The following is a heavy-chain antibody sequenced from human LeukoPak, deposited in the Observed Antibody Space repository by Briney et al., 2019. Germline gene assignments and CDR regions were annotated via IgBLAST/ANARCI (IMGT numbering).Heavy chain of an antibody. CDR3: ATFSRQQVFDDVFDI. Sequence: GGSLRLSCAASEFTFSNYWMSWVRQAPGKGLEWVANIKKDGSDKYYVDSVKGRFTISRDNAKKSLYLQMNSLRVEDTAVYYCATFSRQQVFDDVFDIWGQGTLVTVSS. V-gene: IGHV3-7*01. J-gene: IGHJ3*02. CDR1: EFTFSNYW. D-gene: IGHD6-13*01. CDR2: IKKDGSDK.